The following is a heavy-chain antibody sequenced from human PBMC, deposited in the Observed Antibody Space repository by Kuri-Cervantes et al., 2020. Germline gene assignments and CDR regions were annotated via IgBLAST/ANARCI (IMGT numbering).Heavy chain of an antibody. CDR1: GYTFTSYD. D-gene: IGHD6-19*01. V-gene: IGHV1-46*01. CDR3: ARASSGWWENWFDP. J-gene: IGHJ5*02. CDR2: INPSGGST. Sequence: ASVKVSCKASGYTFTSYDINWVRQATGQGLEWMGIINPSGGSTSYAQKFQGRVTMTRDTSTSTVYMELSSLRSEDTAVYYCARASSGWWENWFDPWGQGTLVTVSS.